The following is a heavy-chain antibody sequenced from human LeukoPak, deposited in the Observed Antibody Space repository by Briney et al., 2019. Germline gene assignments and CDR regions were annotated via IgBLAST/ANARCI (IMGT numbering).Heavy chain of an antibody. D-gene: IGHD3-3*01. J-gene: IGHJ5*02. CDR3: ARAPGDFWSGYNTNWFGP. V-gene: IGHV4-59*01. CDR1: GGSISSYY. CDR2: IYYSGST. Sequence: SETLSLTCTVSGGSISSYYWSWIRQPPGKGLEWIGYIYYSGSTNYNPSLKSRVTISVDTSKNQFSLKLSSVTAADTAVYYCARAPGDFWSGYNTNWFGPWGQGTLVTVSS.